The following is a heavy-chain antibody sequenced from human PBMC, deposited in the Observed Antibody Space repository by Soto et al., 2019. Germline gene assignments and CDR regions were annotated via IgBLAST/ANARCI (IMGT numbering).Heavy chain of an antibody. CDR2: IYYSGST. V-gene: IGHV4-59*08. J-gene: IGHJ4*02. Sequence: QVQLQESGPGLVKPSETLSLTCTVSGGSISSYYWSWIRQPPGKGLEWIGYIYYSGSTNYNPSLKSRVTISVDTSKNQFSLKLSLKLSSVTAADTAVYYCARRRGDYFDYWGQGTLVTVSS. CDR1: GGSISSYY. CDR3: ARRRGDYFDY.